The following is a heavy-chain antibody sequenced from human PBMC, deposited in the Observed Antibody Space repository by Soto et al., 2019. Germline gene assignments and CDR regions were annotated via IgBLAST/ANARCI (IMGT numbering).Heavy chain of an antibody. D-gene: IGHD2-21*01. CDR1: GFTFSSYA. Sequence: EVQLLQSGGDLVQPGGSLRLSCAASGFTFSSYAMDWVRQALGRGLELVSGIDYSGATFYADSVKGRFTISIDDSKNTLYLQMSSLRAEDTALYYCAKGRRVFCGGLTCPANWSQGNLVTVSS. CDR2: IDYSGAT. J-gene: IGHJ4*02. CDR3: AKGRRVFCGGLTCPAN. V-gene: IGHV3-23*01.